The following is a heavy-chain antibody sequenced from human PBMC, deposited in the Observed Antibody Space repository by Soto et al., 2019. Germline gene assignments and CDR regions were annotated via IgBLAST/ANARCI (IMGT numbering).Heavy chain of an antibody. CDR2: IHYSGST. J-gene: IGHJ4*02. D-gene: IGHD3-22*01. Sequence: QLQLQESGPGLVKPSETLSLTCTVSGDSVTISDYYWGWIRQPTGKGLEWIGSIHYSGSTYYNPSLKSRVTISGDTSKKQFSLKLTSVTAADAAVYYCAAHDSGGYYAEYWGQGTLVTVSA. CDR3: AAHDSGGYYAEY. V-gene: IGHV4-39*01. CDR1: GDSVTISDYY.